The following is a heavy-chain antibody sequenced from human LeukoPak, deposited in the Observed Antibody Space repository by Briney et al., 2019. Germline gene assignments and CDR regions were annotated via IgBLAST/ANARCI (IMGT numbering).Heavy chain of an antibody. D-gene: IGHD4-17*01. CDR3: ARQTTVTSRGAFDI. CDR1: GGSINSGGYY. CDR2: IYYSGST. V-gene: IGHV4-31*03. J-gene: IGHJ3*02. Sequence: SQTLSLTCTVSGGSINSGGYYWTWIRQHPGKGLEWIVNIYYSGSTYFNPSLKTRITISIDTSKNQFSLKLSSVTAADTAVYYCARQTTVTSRGAFDIWGQGTMVTVSS.